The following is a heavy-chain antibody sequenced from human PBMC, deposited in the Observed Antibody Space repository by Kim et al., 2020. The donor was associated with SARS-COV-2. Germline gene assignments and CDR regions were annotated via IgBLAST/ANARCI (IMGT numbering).Heavy chain of an antibody. CDR3: ARNDYFDY. J-gene: IGHJ4*02. Sequence: NGTIKYSEKFQDRNTVTRDTSASTVYMELGSLRSEDTAVYYCARNDYFDYWGQGTLVTVSS. CDR2: NGTI. V-gene: IGHV1-3*01.